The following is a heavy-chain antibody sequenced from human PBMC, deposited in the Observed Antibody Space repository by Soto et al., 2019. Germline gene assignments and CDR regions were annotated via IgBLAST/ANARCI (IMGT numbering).Heavy chain of an antibody. CDR3: AKSRVYSSSSVPIQ. D-gene: IGHD6-6*01. CDR1: GFTFSSYA. J-gene: IGHJ4*02. CDR2: ISGSGGST. V-gene: IGHV3-23*01. Sequence: PGGSLKLSCAASGFTFSSYAMSWVRQAPGKGLEWVSAISGSGGSTYYADSVKGRFTISRDNSKNTLYLQMNSLRAEDTAVYYCAKSRVYSSSSVPIQWGQGTLVTVSS.